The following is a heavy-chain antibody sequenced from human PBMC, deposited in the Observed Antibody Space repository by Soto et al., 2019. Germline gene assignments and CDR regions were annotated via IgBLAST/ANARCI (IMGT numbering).Heavy chain of an antibody. D-gene: IGHD3-3*01. J-gene: IGHJ5*02. CDR1: GGSISSYY. V-gene: IGHV4-59*01. Sequence: SETLSLTCTVSGGSISSYYWSWIRQPPGKGLEWIGYIYYSGSTNYNPSLKSRVTISVDTSKNQFSLKLSSVTAVDTAVYYCARVRSSNYDFWSGYSDNCFDPRGQGTLVTVAS. CDR2: IYYSGST. CDR3: ARVRSSNYDFWSGYSDNCFDP.